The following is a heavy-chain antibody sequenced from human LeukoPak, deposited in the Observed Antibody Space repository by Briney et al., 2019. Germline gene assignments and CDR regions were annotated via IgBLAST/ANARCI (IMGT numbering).Heavy chain of an antibody. CDR3: ARANDILPFPEH. V-gene: IGHV3-21*01. Sequence: GGSLRLSCAASGFTFSSYSMNWVRQAPGKGLEWVSSISSSSSYIYYADSVKGRFTISRDNAKNSLYLQMNSLRAEDTAVYYCARANDILPFPEHWGQGTLVTVSS. CDR2: ISSSSSYI. CDR1: GFTFSSYS. D-gene: IGHD3-9*01. J-gene: IGHJ4*02.